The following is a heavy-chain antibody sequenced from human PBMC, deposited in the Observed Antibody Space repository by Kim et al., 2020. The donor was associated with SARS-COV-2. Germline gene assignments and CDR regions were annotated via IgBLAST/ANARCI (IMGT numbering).Heavy chain of an antibody. J-gene: IGHJ4*02. Sequence: GGSLRLSCAASGFTFRGFAMSWVRQAPGKGLVWVSTITGSGDNTYYADSVKGRFTVSRDNSMSTLFLHMSSLRDEDTATYYCARHAVSGFYDYWGQGALVTVSS. V-gene: IGHV3-23*01. D-gene: IGHD3-22*01. CDR1: GFTFRGFA. CDR3: ARHAVSGFYDY. CDR2: ITGSGDNT.